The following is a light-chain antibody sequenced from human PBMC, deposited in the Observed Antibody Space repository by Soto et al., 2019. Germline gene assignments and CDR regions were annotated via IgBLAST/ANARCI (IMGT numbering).Light chain of an antibody. Sequence: DIQMTQSPSPLSASVGDRVTITCRASQSINTYLNWYQQKPGKAPNLLIYGASLLESGVPPRFSGSGSGTDFTLTISSLQPEDSAIYYCQETYSTSWTFGQGTKVVI. J-gene: IGKJ1*01. CDR2: GAS. CDR1: QSINTY. V-gene: IGKV1-39*01. CDR3: QETYSTSWT.